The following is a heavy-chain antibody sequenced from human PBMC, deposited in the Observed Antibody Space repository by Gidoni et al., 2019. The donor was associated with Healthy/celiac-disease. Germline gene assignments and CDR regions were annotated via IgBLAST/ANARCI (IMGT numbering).Heavy chain of an antibody. CDR3: ARADCSSTSCYIGDWFDP. V-gene: IGHV1-3*01. Sequence: QVQLVQSGAEVKKPGASVKVSCKASGYTFTSYAMHWVRQAPGQRLEWMGWINAGNGNTKYSQKFQGRVTITRDTSASTAYMELSSLRSEDTAVYYCARADCSSTSCYIGDWFDPWGQGTLVTVSS. CDR2: INAGNGNT. D-gene: IGHD2-2*02. J-gene: IGHJ5*02. CDR1: GYTFTSYA.